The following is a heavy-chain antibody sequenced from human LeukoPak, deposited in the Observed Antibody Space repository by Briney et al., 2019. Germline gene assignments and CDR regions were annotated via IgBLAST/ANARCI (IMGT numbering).Heavy chain of an antibody. J-gene: IGHJ5*02. CDR1: GGTFSSNA. D-gene: IGHD6-13*01. CDR3: ATRIGTAPLDP. V-gene: IGHV1-69*05. Sequence: SVKVSCKASGGTFSSNAINWVRQAPGQGLEWMGGIIPLVGAANYAQKFQDRVTITTDESTSTAYMELNSLRSDDTAVYYCATRIGTAPLDPWGQGTLVTVSS. CDR2: IIPLVGAA.